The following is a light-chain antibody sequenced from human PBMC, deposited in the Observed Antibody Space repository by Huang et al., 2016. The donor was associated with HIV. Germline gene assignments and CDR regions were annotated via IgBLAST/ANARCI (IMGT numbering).Light chain of an antibody. CDR1: QDIGDS. J-gene: IGKJ2*01. CDR3: QQYYSPPYT. CDR2: AAS. V-gene: IGKV1-NL1*01. Sequence: IQMTQSPSSLSASVGDRVTITCRARQDIGDSFAWYQPKPGKAPNLLLYAASRLISGVPSRFSGSGSGTDHTLTISSLQPGDFATYYCQQYYSPPYTFGQGTNLEIK.